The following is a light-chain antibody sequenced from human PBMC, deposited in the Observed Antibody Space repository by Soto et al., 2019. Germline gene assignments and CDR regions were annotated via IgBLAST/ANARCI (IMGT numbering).Light chain of an antibody. Sequence: DIQMTQSPSSLSASVGDRVTITCRASQSISSYLNWYQQKPGKAPKLLIYAASSLQSGVPSRFSGSGSVTDFTLTISSLQPEDFETYYCQQSYSTPSPFGGGTKLEIK. J-gene: IGKJ4*01. CDR2: AAS. V-gene: IGKV1-39*01. CDR3: QQSYSTPSP. CDR1: QSISSY.